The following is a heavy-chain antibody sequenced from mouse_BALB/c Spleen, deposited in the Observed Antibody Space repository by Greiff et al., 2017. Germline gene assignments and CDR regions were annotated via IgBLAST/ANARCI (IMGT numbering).Heavy chain of an antibody. CDR1: GFTFSSYG. Sequence: EVQVVESGGGLVQPGGSLKLSCAASGFTFSSYGMSWVRQTPDKRLELVATINSNGGSTYYPDSVKGRFTISRDNAKNTLYLQMSSLKSEDTAMYYCASSNYYGSSYSYWGQGTTLTVSS. J-gene: IGHJ2*01. CDR3: ASSNYYGSSYSY. D-gene: IGHD1-1*01. CDR2: INSNGGST. V-gene: IGHV5-6-3*01.